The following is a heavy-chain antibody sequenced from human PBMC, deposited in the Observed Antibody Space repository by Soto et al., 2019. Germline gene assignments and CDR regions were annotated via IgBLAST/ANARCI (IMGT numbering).Heavy chain of an antibody. Sequence: EASVKVSCKASGYTFTGYYMHWVRQAPGQGLEWMGWINPNSGGTNYAQKFQGWVTMTRDTFISTAYMELSRLRSDDTAVYYCARGGIVVVPAAIPAFDIWGQGTMVTVS. V-gene: IGHV1-2*04. CDR1: GYTFTGYY. D-gene: IGHD2-2*01. CDR3: ARGGIVVVPAAIPAFDI. CDR2: INPNSGGT. J-gene: IGHJ3*02.